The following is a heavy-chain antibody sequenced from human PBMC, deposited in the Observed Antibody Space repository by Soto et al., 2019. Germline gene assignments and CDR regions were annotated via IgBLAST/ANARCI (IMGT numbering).Heavy chain of an antibody. CDR2: IYYSGST. J-gene: IGHJ6*02. V-gene: IGHV4-39*01. D-gene: IGHD2-2*02. CDR3: ARGGYCSSTSCYNDYYYGMDV. CDR1: GGSISSSSYY. Sequence: SETLSLTCTVSGGSISSSSYYWGWIRRPPGKGLEWIGSIYYSGSTYYNPSLKSRVTISVDTSKNQFSLKLSSVTAADTAVYYCARGGYCSSTSCYNDYYYGMDVWGQGTTVTVSS.